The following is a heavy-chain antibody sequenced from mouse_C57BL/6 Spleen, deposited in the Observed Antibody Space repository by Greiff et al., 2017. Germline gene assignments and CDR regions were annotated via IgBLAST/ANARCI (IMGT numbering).Heavy chain of an antibody. D-gene: IGHD1-1*01. CDR2: IYPGDGDT. Sequence: VQLQQSGPELVKPGASVKISCKASGYAFSSSWMNWVKQRPGKGLEWIGRIYPGDGDTNYNGKFKGKATLTADKSSSTAYMQLSSLTSEDSAVYFCARSYGSSYPAYFNYWGQGTTLTVSS. J-gene: IGHJ2*01. V-gene: IGHV1-82*01. CDR1: GYAFSSSW. CDR3: ARSYGSSYPAYFNY.